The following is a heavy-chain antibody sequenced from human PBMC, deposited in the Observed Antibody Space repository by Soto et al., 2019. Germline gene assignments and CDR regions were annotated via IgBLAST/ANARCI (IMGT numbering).Heavy chain of an antibody. D-gene: IGHD2-15*01. CDR2: IYPGDSDT. Sequence: GESLKISCKGSGYSFTSYWIGWVRQMPGKGLEWMGIIYPGDSDTRYSPSFQGQVTISADKSISTAYLQWSSLKASDTAMYYCARTDRVSCSGGSCYYYYYGMDVWGQGTTVTVSS. CDR3: ARTDRVSCSGGSCYYYYYGMDV. V-gene: IGHV5-51*01. CDR1: GYSFTSYW. J-gene: IGHJ6*02.